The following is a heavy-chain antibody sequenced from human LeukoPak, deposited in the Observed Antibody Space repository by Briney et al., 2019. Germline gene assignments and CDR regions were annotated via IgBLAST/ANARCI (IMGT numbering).Heavy chain of an antibody. V-gene: IGHV3-7*01. CDR1: GFTFSSYS. J-gene: IGHJ5*02. D-gene: IGHD5-24*01. CDR2: IKEDGSET. CDR3: ARETPRRGETRDGYR. Sequence: GGSLRLSCAASGFTFSSYSMNWVRQVPGKGLECLANIKEDGSETYYADSVKGRFTISRDNSKNLLFLQINSLRVEDTAVYYCARETPRRGETRDGYRWGQGTVVTVSS.